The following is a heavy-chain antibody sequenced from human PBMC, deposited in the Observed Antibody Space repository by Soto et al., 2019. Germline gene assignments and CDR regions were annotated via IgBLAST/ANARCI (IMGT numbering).Heavy chain of an antibody. CDR2: IYYSGST. D-gene: IGHD2-21*01. Sequence: SETLSLTCTVSGGSISSYYWSWIRQPPGKGLEWIGYIYYSGSTNYNPSLKSRVTISVDTSKNQFSLKLSSVTAADTAVYYCERGCGGGQIGGAFDIWGQATMVNVS. V-gene: IGHV4-59*01. CDR1: GGSISSYY. CDR3: ERGCGGGQIGGAFDI. J-gene: IGHJ3*02.